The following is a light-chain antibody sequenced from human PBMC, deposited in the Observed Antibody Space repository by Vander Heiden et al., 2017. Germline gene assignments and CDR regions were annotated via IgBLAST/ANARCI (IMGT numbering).Light chain of an antibody. CDR2: DAS. CDR3: LQHKSVPWT. Sequence: DIQMTQSPSSLSASVGDRVTITCRASQGIRGDVGWYQQKPGKAPERLIFDASSSQSGVPSRFSGSDSGTEFSLTISSLQPEDSATYYCLQHKSVPWTFGQGTKVEIK. CDR1: QGIRGD. V-gene: IGKV1-17*01. J-gene: IGKJ1*01.